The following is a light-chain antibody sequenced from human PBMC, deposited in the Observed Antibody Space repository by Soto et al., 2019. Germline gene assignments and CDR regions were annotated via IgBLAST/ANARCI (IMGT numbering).Light chain of an antibody. CDR2: AAS. J-gene: IGKJ2*01. CDR3: QPLNSYPYT. V-gene: IGKV1-9*01. Sequence: IQLTQSPSSLSASLGDRDTITCRASQGISSYFAWYQQKPGKAPKLLIYAASTLQSGVQSRFSGSGSGTDFTLTISSLQPEDFATYYCQPLNSYPYTVGQGTKLEIK. CDR1: QGISSY.